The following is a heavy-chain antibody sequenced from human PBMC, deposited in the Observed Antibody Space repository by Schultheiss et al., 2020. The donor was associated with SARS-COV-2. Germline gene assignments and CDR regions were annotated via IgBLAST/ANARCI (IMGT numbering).Heavy chain of an antibody. D-gene: IGHD6-13*01. CDR1: GFTFSSYA. CDR3: AKGEAAAYGY. V-gene: IGHV3-23*01. J-gene: IGHJ4*02. CDR2: ISSSSSYI. Sequence: GESLKISCAASGFTFSSYAMSWVRQAPGKGLEWVSSISSSSSYIYYADSVKGRFTISRDNSKNTLYLQMNSLRAEDTAVYYCAKGEAAAYGYWGQGTLVTVSS.